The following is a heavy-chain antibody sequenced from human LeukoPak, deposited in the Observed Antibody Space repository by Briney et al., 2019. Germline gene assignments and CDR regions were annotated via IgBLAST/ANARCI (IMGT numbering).Heavy chain of an antibody. CDR1: GDSITSGPNY. D-gene: IGHD3-10*01. CDR2: ISHSGAT. Sequence: SQTLSLTCTVSGDSITSGPNYWTWIRQPPGKGLEWIGYISHSGATYYNPSLKSRVTISVDTSKNQFSLKLSSVTAADTAVYYCARHWYGSGSFYFDYWGQGTLVTVSS. J-gene: IGHJ4*02. CDR3: ARHWYGSGSFYFDY. V-gene: IGHV4-30-2*03.